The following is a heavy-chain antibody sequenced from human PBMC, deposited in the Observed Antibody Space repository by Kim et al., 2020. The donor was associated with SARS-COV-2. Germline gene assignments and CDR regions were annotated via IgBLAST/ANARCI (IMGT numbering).Heavy chain of an antibody. CDR3: ARAITMVRGVIITRAYYFDY. V-gene: IGHV3-11*05. D-gene: IGHD3-10*01. Sequence: RLTISRDNAKTSLYLQMNSLTAEDTAVYYCARAITMVRGVIITRAYYFDYWGQGTLVTVSS. J-gene: IGHJ4*02.